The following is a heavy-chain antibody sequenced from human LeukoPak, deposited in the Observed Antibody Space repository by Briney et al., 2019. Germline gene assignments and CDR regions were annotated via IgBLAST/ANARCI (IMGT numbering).Heavy chain of an antibody. CDR1: GGSISSYY. V-gene: IGHV4-59*12. D-gene: IGHD3-22*01. Sequence: SETLSLTCTVSGGSISSYYWSWIRQPPGKGLEWIAYISDIGSINYNPSLKSRVTISLDTSKNQFSLKLSSVTAADTAVYYCARDEVYDSSGYYWVYFDYWGQGTLVTVSS. CDR3: ARDEVYDSSGYYWVYFDY. J-gene: IGHJ4*02. CDR2: ISDIGSI.